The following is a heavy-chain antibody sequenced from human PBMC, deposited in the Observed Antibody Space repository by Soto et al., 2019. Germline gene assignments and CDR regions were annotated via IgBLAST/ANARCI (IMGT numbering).Heavy chain of an antibody. D-gene: IGHD1-1*01. CDR2: IYDSGST. V-gene: IGHV4-39*01. J-gene: IGHJ6*02. CDR3: ARHGRSTARLQLRHYAIDV. Sequence: SQTLSLTCGVSVGFISSNSYSLVWIRQSPGKGLEWIGTIYDSGSTHYNPSLKSRVTISVDTSKNHFSLTLSSVTAADTAGYYCARHGRSTARLQLRHYAIDVWGQGTTVTVSS. CDR1: VGFISSNSYS.